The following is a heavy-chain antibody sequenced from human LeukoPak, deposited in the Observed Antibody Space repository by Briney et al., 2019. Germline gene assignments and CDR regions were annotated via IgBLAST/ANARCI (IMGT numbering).Heavy chain of an antibody. CDR2: IYTSGST. V-gene: IGHV4-61*02. J-gene: IGHJ4*02. D-gene: IGHD5-18*01. CDR3: ARGPYSYGSGPLGY. CDR1: GGSISSGSYY. Sequence: SQTLSLTCTVSGGSISSGSYYWSWIRQPAGKGLEWIGRIYTSGSTNYNPSLKSRVTISADTSKNQFSLKLSSVTAADTAVYYCARGPYSYGSGPLGYWGQGTLVTVSS.